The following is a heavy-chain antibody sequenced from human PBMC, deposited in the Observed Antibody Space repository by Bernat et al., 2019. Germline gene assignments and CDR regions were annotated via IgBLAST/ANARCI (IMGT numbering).Heavy chain of an antibody. Sequence: QLQLQESGPGLVKPSETLSLTCSVSGGSISSSSYYWGWIRQPPGKGLEWIGSIYYSGSTYYNPSLKSRVTISVDTSKNQFSLKLSSVTAADTAVYYCARHLYSNTTPYYFDYWGQGTLVTVSS. V-gene: IGHV4-39*01. J-gene: IGHJ4*02. CDR2: IYYSGST. CDR3: ARHLYSNTTPYYFDY. CDR1: GGSISSSSYY. D-gene: IGHD4-11*01.